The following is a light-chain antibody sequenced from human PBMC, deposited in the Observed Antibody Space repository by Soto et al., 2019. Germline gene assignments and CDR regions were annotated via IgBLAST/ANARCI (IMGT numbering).Light chain of an antibody. CDR1: SSDVGSYNF. Sequence: QSALAQPASVSGSPGQSITISCTGTSSDVGSYNFVSWYRQHPGKAPKLMIYEGTKRPSGVSNRFSGSKSGYTASLTISGLQTEDEADYYCCSYAGSSTYVCGTGTKVTVL. CDR2: EGT. CDR3: CSYAGSSTYV. J-gene: IGLJ1*01. V-gene: IGLV2-23*01.